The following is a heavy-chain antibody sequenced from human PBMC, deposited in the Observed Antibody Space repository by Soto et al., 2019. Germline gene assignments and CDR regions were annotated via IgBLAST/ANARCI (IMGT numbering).Heavy chain of an antibody. V-gene: IGHV4-34*01. D-gene: IGHD3-10*01. CDR1: GLSFIGYY. J-gene: IGHJ6*03. Sequence: SETLSLTCAFYGLSFIGYYWSWIRQPPGKGLEWIGEINHSGSTNYNPSLKSRVTISVDTSKNQFSLKLSSVTAADTAVYYCARGGRMVRGARYYYYYMDVWGKGTTVTVSS. CDR2: INHSGST. CDR3: ARGGRMVRGARYYYYYMDV.